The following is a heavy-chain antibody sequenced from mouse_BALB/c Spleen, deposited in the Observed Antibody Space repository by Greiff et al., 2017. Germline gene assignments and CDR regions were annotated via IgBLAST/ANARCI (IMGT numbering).Heavy chain of an antibody. D-gene: IGHD1-1*01. Sequence: QVQLKESGAELVRPGTSVKISCKASGYTFTNYWLGWVKQRPGHGLEWIGDIYPGGGYTNYNEKFKGKATLTADTSSSTAYMQLSSLTSEDSAVYFCARGAPSHYGNAMDYWGQGTSVTVSA. CDR2: IYPGGGYT. J-gene: IGHJ4*01. CDR3: ARGAPSHYGNAMDY. V-gene: IGHV1-63*02. CDR1: GYTFTNYW.